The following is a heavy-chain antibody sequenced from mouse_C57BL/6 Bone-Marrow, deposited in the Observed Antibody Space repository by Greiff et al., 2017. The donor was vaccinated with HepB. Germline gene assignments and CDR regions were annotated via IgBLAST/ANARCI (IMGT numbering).Heavy chain of an antibody. Sequence: EVMLVESGAELVKPGASVKLSCTASGFNIKDYYMHWVKQRTEQGLEWIGRIDPEDGETKYDPKFQGKATITADTSSNTAYLQLSSLTSEDTAVYYCATYGNLYYYAMDYWGQGTSVTVSS. J-gene: IGHJ4*01. V-gene: IGHV14-2*01. D-gene: IGHD2-1*01. CDR1: GFNIKDYY. CDR3: ATYGNLYYYAMDY. CDR2: IDPEDGET.